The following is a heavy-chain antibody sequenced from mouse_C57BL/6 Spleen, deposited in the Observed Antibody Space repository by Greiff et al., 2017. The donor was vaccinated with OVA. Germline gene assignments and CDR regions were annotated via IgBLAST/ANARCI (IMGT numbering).Heavy chain of an antibody. CDR3: ARGGGYSNYEGYFDY. D-gene: IGHD2-5*01. CDR2: ISYDGSN. V-gene: IGHV3-6*01. Sequence: EVQVVESGPGLVKPSQSLSLTCSVTGYSITSGYYWNWIRQFPGNKLEWMGYISYDGSNNYNPSLKNRISITRDTSKNQFFLKLNSVTTEDTATYYCARGGGYSNYEGYFDYWGQGTTLTVSS. J-gene: IGHJ2*01. CDR1: GYSITSGYY.